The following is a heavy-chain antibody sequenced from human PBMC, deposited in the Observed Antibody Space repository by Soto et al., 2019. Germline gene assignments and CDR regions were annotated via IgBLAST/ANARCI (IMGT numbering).Heavy chain of an antibody. CDR3: ARAPKVSGSSQARPDF. J-gene: IGHJ4*02. CDR2: ISQSGNT. V-gene: IGHV4-34*01. D-gene: IGHD6-6*01. CDR1: SGSFSGYY. Sequence: QVQLHQWGAGLLKPSETLSLACSIYSGSFSGYYWSWIRQPPGKGLEWIGEISQSGNTNYSPSLKSRVSISIDTSKKQFSLNLASVSAADKAVYYCARAPKVSGSSQARPDFWGQGTLVTVSS.